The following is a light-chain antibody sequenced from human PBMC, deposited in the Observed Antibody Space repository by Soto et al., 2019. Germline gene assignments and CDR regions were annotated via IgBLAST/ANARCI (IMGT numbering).Light chain of an antibody. CDR1: QSVNTRY. V-gene: IGKV3-20*01. Sequence: EIVLTQSPGTLSSSPGERATLSCRASQSVNTRYLAWYQQKPGQSPRLLIYSASSRVAGIPDRFGGRGSGTDFTLSISRLEPEDFAVYYCHQYGSSPWTFGQGTRVEI. CDR3: HQYGSSPWT. J-gene: IGKJ1*01. CDR2: SAS.